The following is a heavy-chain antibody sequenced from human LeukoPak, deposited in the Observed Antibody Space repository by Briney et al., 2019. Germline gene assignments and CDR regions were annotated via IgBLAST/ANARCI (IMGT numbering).Heavy chain of an antibody. CDR3: ATHYYDSSLNWFDP. D-gene: IGHD3-22*01. V-gene: IGHV1-69*13. CDR1: GGTFSSYA. Sequence: ASVKVSCKAPGGTFSSYAISWVRQAPGQGLEWMGGIIPIFGTANYAQKFQGRVTITADESTSTAYMELSSLRSEDTAVYYCATHYYDSSLNWFDPWGQGTLVTVSS. J-gene: IGHJ5*02. CDR2: IIPIFGTA.